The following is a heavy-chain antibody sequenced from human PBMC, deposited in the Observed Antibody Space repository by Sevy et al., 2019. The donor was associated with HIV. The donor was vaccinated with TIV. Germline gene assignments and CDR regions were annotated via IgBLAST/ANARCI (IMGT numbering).Heavy chain of an antibody. V-gene: IGHV1-24*01. D-gene: IGHD3-22*01. J-gene: IGHJ4*02. CDR3: AITKDYYDSSGYPFDY. CDR2: FDPEDGET. Sequence: ASVKVSCKVSGYTLIQLSMHWVRQVPGKGLEWMGSFDPEDGETIYAQKFQGRVTMTENKSTDTAYMELSSLKSEEKAIVYRAITKDYYDSSGYPFDYWGQGTLVTVSS. CDR1: GYTLIQLS.